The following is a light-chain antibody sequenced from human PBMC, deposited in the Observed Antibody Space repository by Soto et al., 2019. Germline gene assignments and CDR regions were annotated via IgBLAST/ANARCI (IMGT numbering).Light chain of an antibody. J-gene: IGKJ1*01. CDR1: QSISNY. Sequence: DIQMTQSPASLSASIGDRVIITCLASQSISNYLNWYQHKPGRAPKFLIYAASSLQSGVPSRFSGSGSGTDFTLTISSLQREGFATYFCQQSFSSSWTFGQGTKVDIK. CDR2: AAS. V-gene: IGKV1-39*01. CDR3: QQSFSSSWT.